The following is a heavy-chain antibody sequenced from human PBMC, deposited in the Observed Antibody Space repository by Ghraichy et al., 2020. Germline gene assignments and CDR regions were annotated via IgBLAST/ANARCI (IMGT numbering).Heavy chain of an antibody. CDR3: ARDLPYYDSSVLDS. CDR2: ISYDGSDGTNK. CDR1: GFIFSNYA. V-gene: IGHV3-30*04. J-gene: IGHJ4*02. D-gene: IGHD3-22*01. Sequence: SCAASGFIFSNYAMHWVRQAPGKGLEWVAVISYDGSDGTNKYYADSVKGRFTISRDNSKNTLFLQMNSLRAEDTAVYYCARDLPYYDSSVLDSWGQGTLVTVSS.